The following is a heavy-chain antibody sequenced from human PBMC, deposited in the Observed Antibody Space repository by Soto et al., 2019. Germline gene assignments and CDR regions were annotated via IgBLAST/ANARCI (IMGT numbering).Heavy chain of an antibody. D-gene: IGHD3-16*02. J-gene: IGHJ4*02. CDR2: IWYDGSNK. CDR3: ARSGHLGELSPAPFDY. Sequence: QVQLVESGGGVVQPGRSLRLSCAASGFTFSSYGMHWVRQAPCKGLEWVAVIWYDGSNKYYADSVKGRFTISRDNSKNTLYLQMNSLRAEDTAVSYCARSGHLGELSPAPFDYWGQGTLVTVSS. V-gene: IGHV3-33*01. CDR1: GFTFSSYG.